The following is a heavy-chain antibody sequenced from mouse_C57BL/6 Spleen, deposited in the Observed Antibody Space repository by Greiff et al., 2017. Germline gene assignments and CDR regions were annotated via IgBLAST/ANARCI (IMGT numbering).Heavy chain of an antibody. Sequence: EVKLVESEGGLVQPGSSMKLSCTASGFTFSDYYMAWVRQVPEKGLEWVANINYDGSSTYYLDSLKSRFIISRDNAKNILYLQMSSLKSEDTATYYCARELLRRDYYAMDYWGQGTSVTVSS. D-gene: IGHD1-1*01. CDR3: ARELLRRDYYAMDY. V-gene: IGHV5-16*01. J-gene: IGHJ4*01. CDR1: GFTFSDYY. CDR2: INYDGSST.